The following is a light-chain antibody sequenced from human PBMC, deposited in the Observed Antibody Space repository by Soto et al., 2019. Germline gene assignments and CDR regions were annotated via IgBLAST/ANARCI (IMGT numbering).Light chain of an antibody. Sequence: EIVLTQSPGTLSLSPGERATLSCRASQSVTSNHIAWYLHKPGQAPRLLIHGASRRATGIPARFSASGSGTDFTLTISGLEAEDLAVYYCQHYGTSPPYSFGQGTKVDI. J-gene: IGKJ2*01. CDR1: QSVTSNH. CDR3: QHYGTSPPYS. CDR2: GAS. V-gene: IGKV3-20*01.